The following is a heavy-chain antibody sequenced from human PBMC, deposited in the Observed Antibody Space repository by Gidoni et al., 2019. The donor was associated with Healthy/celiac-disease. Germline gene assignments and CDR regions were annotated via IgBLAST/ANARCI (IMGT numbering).Heavy chain of an antibody. CDR3: ATASPYCTNGVCYGGGWFDP. J-gene: IGHJ5*02. Sequence: QVQLVQSGAEVKKPGASVKVPCKVSGYTRTELSMHWVRQAPGKGLEWMGGFDPEDGETIYAQKFQGRVTMTEDTSTDTAYMELSSLRSEDTAVYYCATASPYCTNGVCYGGGWFDPWGQGTLVTVSS. D-gene: IGHD2-8*01. CDR1: GYTRTELS. CDR2: FDPEDGET. V-gene: IGHV1-24*01.